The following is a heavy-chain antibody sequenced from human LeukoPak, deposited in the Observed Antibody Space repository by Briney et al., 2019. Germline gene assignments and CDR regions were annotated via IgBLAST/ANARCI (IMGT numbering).Heavy chain of an antibody. CDR2: ISGDAGST. CDR1: GFIFNNYA. V-gene: IGHV3-23*01. CDR3: AKDKGGAAGSFDY. D-gene: IGHD6-13*01. J-gene: IGHJ4*02. Sequence: GGSLRLSCAASGFIFNNYAMNWVRQAPGKGLEWVSFISGDAGSTYYAESVKGRFTISRDNSKNTLFVQMNSLRADDTAVYYCAKDKGGAAGSFDYWGQGTLVTVSS.